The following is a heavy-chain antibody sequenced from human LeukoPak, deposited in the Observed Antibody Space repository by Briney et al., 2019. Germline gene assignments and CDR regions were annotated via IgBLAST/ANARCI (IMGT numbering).Heavy chain of an antibody. J-gene: IGHJ4*02. V-gene: IGHV3-11*01. D-gene: IGHD3-10*01. CDR3: AKVMTRTMVRGVPPSDY. CDR1: GFTFSDYH. Sequence: PGGSLRLSCAASGFTFSDYHMSWIRQAPGKGLERVSYISSSGSTIYYADSVKGRFTISRDNAKNSLYLQMNSLRAEDTAVYYCAKVMTRTMVRGVPPSDYWGQGTLVTVSS. CDR2: ISSSGSTI.